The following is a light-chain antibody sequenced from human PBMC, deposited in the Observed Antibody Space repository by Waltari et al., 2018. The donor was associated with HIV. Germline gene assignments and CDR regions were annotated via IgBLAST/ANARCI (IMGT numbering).Light chain of an antibody. Sequence: EIMLTQSPGTLSLSPGERATLSCRAXQSVTSSYLAWYQQKPGQAPRLLINGASSRATGIPDRFSGSGSGTDFTLTISRLEPEDFAVYYCQQYGRSPWTFGQGTKVEVK. CDR3: QQYGRSPWT. V-gene: IGKV3-20*01. CDR2: GAS. CDR1: QSVTSSY. J-gene: IGKJ1*01.